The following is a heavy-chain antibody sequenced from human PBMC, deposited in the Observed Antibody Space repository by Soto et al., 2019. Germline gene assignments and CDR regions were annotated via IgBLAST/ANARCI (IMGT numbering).Heavy chain of an antibody. D-gene: IGHD1-26*01. Sequence: SETLSLTCAVYGGSFSGYYWSWIRQPPGKGLEWIGEINHSGSTNYNPSLKSRVTISVDTSKNQFSLKLSSVTAADTAVYYCARLNSGSCDYWGQGTLVTVSS. V-gene: IGHV4-34*01. CDR3: ARLNSGSCDY. CDR1: GGSFSGYY. J-gene: IGHJ4*02. CDR2: INHSGST.